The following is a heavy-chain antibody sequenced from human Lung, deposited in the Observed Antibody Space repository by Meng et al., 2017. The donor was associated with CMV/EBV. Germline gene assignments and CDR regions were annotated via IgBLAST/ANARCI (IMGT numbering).Heavy chain of an antibody. V-gene: IGHV4-31*03. CDR1: GGSISSGGYY. CDR2: IHSSGST. CDR3: ARASYGSGSPLGESWFDP. J-gene: IGHJ5*02. Sequence: QESGTGLVKPSQTLSLTCTVSGGSISSGGYYWSWIRQHPGKGLEWIGYIHSSGSTYYNPSLRSRLTISVDTSKNQFSLKLSSVTAADTAVYYCARASYGSGSPLGESWFDPWGQGTLVTVSS. D-gene: IGHD3-10*01.